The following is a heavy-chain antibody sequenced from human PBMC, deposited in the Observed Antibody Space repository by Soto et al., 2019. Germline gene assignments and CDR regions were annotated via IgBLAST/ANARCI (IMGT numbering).Heavy chain of an antibody. D-gene: IGHD2-15*01. V-gene: IGHV1-69*04. CDR1: GGTFSSYT. CDR2: IIPILGIA. CDR3: ARDLSRYCSGGSCYSQSYYYYYMDV. Sequence: ASVKVSCKASGGTFSSYTISWVRQAPGQGLEWMGRIIPILGIANYAQQFQGRVTITADKSTSTAYMELSSLRSEDTAVYYCARDLSRYCSGGSCYSQSYYYYYMDVWGKGTTVTVSS. J-gene: IGHJ6*03.